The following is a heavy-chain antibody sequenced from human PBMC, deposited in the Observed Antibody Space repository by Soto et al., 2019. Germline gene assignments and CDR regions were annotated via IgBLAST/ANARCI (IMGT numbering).Heavy chain of an antibody. CDR2: ISYDGSNK. CDR1: GFTFSSYA. Sequence: HPGGSLRLSCAASGFTFSSYAMHWVRQAPGKGLEWVAVISYDGSNKYYADSVKGRFTISRDNSKNTLYLQMNSLRAEDTAVYYCARVGSRGSMVRGANKAPIDYWGQGTLVTVSS. D-gene: IGHD3-10*01. V-gene: IGHV3-30-3*01. J-gene: IGHJ4*02. CDR3: ARVGSRGSMVRGANKAPIDY.